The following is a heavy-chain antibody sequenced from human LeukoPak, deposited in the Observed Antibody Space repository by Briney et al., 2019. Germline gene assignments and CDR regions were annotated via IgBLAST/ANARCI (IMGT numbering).Heavy chain of an antibody. V-gene: IGHV4-31*03. D-gene: IGHD4-23*01. CDR1: GGSISSGGYY. CDR3: ARESTVADAFDI. J-gene: IGHJ3*02. CDR2: IYYSGST. Sequence: SETLSLTCTVSGGSISSGGYYWSWIRQHPGKGLEWIGYIYYSGSTYYNPSLQSRVTISVDTSKNQFSLKLSSVTAADTAVYYCARESTVADAFDIWGQGTMVTVSS.